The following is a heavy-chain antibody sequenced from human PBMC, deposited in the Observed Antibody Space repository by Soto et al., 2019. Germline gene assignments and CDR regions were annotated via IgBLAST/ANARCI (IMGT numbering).Heavy chain of an antibody. V-gene: IGHV3-30*03. CDR3: ARDLVKAWWKIEP. CDR2: ISYDGTNK. J-gene: IGHJ5*02. D-gene: IGHD2-8*02. CDR1: GFSFNKFG. Sequence: QVQLVESGGGVVQPGRSLGLSCVASGFSFNKFGMHWVRQAPGKGLEWVAVISYDGTNKFHADSVKGRFSLSRDNSKNTLPLKRNGLQTDNRVVYGFARDLVKAWWKIEPWGQGTRFPSP.